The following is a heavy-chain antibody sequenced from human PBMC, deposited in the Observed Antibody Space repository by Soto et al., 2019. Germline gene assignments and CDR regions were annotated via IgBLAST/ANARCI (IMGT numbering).Heavy chain of an antibody. Sequence: VGSLRLSCVAPGFTVSNNYMSWVRQAPGKGLEWVSVSYSGGSTDYADSVKGRFTISRDNSKNTLYLQMNSLRADDTAVYYCARARDGYNFLYEPTWGQGTLVTVSS. CDR3: ARARDGYNFLYEPT. CDR1: GFTVSNNY. J-gene: IGHJ4*02. V-gene: IGHV3-53*01. D-gene: IGHD5-12*01. CDR2: SYSGGST.